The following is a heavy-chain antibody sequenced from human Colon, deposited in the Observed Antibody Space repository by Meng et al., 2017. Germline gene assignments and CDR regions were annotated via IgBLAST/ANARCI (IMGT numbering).Heavy chain of an antibody. CDR1: GFAFTSYP. Sequence: EVQVVEAGGGPVQPGGSLRLACEASGFAFTSYPMTWVRQTPGQGLDWVSGISSSGDRTYYADSVKGRFTISRDNSKNTLYLQLNSLRAEDTAIYYCAKPWMQLWLPDRWGQGTLVTVFS. CDR3: AKPWMQLWLPDR. D-gene: IGHD5-18*01. J-gene: IGHJ5*02. CDR2: ISSSGDRT. V-gene: IGHV3-23*04.